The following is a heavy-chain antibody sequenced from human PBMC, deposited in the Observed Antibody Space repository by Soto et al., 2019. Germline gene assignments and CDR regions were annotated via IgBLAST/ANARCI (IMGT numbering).Heavy chain of an antibody. Sequence: QVPLVQSGAEVKKPGASVKVSCKASGYTFTSYAMHWVRQAPGQRLEWMGWINAGNGNTKYSQKFQGRVTITRDTSASTAYMELSSLRSEDTAVYYCARDLGCSGGSCYYYYYMDVWGKGTTVTVSS. J-gene: IGHJ6*03. CDR3: ARDLGCSGGSCYYYYYMDV. D-gene: IGHD2-15*01. CDR1: GYTFTSYA. V-gene: IGHV1-3*01. CDR2: INAGNGNT.